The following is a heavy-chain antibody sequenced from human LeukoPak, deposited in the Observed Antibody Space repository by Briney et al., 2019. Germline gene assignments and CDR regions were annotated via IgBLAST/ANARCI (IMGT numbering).Heavy chain of an antibody. V-gene: IGHV4-31*03. CDR3: ARGDIVVVPAAYNWFDP. Sequence: SETLSLTCTVSGGSISDAAYYWSWIRQYPGEGLEWTGYIYYSGSTSYNPSLKSRVTISVDTSKKQFSLKLTSVTAADTAVYYCARGDIVVVPAAYNWFDPWGQGTLVTVSS. D-gene: IGHD2-2*01. CDR1: GGSISDAAYY. J-gene: IGHJ5*02. CDR2: IYYSGST.